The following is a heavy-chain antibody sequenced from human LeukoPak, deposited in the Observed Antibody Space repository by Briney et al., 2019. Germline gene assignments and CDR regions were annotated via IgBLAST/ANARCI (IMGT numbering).Heavy chain of an antibody. D-gene: IGHD4-17*01. CDR2: IYYSGST. CDR3: ARVPAYGDYFDY. CDR1: GCSFSSSSFN. V-gene: IGHV4-39*07. J-gene: IGHJ4*02. Sequence: AETLSLTCTVSGCSFSSSSFNWVWLPQPPGMGRVWFGSIYYSGSTYYNPSLKSRVTISVDTSKNQFSLKLSSVTAADTAVYYCARVPAYGDYFDYWGQGTLVTVSS.